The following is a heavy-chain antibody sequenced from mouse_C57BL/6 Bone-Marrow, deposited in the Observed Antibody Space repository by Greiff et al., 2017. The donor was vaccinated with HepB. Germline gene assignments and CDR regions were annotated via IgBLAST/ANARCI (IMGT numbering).Heavy chain of an antibody. CDR1: GYTFTSYW. D-gene: IGHD2-3*01. CDR2: IYPGSGST. CDR3: ARKPLYDGYYSWFAY. V-gene: IGHV1-55*01. Sequence: QVQLQQPGAELVKPGASVKMSCKASGYTFTSYWITWVKQRPGQGLEWIGDIYPGSGSTNYNEKFKSKATLTVDTSSSTAYMQLSSLTSEDSAVYYCARKPLYDGYYSWFAYWGQGTLVTVSA. J-gene: IGHJ3*01.